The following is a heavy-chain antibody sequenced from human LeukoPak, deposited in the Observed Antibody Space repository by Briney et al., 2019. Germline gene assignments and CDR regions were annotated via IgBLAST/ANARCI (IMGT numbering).Heavy chain of an antibody. V-gene: IGHV5-51*01. CDR3: AILGLNYDILTGYYKDYYYYYMDV. CDR2: IYPGDSDT. D-gene: IGHD3-9*01. J-gene: IGHJ6*03. Sequence: GESLKISCKGSGYSFTSYWIGWVRQMPGKGLEWMGIIYPGDSDTRYSPSFQGQVTISADESISTAYLQWSSLKASDTAMYYCAILGLNYDILTGYYKDYYYYYMDVWGKGTTVTLSS. CDR1: GYSFTSYW.